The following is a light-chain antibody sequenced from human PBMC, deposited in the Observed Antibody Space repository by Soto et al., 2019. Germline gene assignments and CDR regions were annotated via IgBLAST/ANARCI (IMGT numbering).Light chain of an antibody. CDR3: QQYSQWRT. J-gene: IGKJ1*01. Sequence: EIMMTQSPANVSVFPGERATLSCRASQSIDSDLAWYQQKPGHVPRLLIYGASTRATGVPARFSGSGSGTEFTLTIISLQSDDFEVYYCQQYSQWRTLGPGTKVEI. CDR2: GAS. V-gene: IGKV3-15*01. CDR1: QSIDSD.